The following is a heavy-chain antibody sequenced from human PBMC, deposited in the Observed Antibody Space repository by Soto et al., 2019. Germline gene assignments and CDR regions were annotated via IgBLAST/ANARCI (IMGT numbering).Heavy chain of an antibody. CDR3: ARDRIAGSGSCDN. Sequence: GSLRLSCVASGFTFNNYCMHWVLQVPGKGLVWVSRIKTDGSSPNYADSVEGRFTISSDNAKNTLYLQMNSLRAEDTAVYYCARDRIAGSGSCDNWGQGTLVTVSS. D-gene: IGHD3-10*01. V-gene: IGHV3-74*01. CDR1: GFTFNNYC. CDR2: IKTDGSSP. J-gene: IGHJ4*02.